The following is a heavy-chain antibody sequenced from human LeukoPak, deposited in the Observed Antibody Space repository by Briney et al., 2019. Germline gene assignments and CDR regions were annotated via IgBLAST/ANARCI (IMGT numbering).Heavy chain of an antibody. CDR3: ARDQYYYDSSGYYPDAFDI. CDR1: GFTFSSYS. V-gene: IGHV3-21*01. CDR2: ISSSSSYI. J-gene: IGHJ3*02. Sequence: GGSLRLSCAASGFTFSSYSMNLVRQAPGKGLEWVSSISSSSSYIYYADSVKGRFTISRDNAKNSLYLQMNSLRAEDTAVYYCARDQYYYDSSGYYPDAFDIWGQGTMVTVSS. D-gene: IGHD3-22*01.